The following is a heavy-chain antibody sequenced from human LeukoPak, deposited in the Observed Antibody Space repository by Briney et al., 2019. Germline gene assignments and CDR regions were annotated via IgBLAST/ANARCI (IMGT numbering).Heavy chain of an antibody. V-gene: IGHV1-3*01. CDR2: INVGNGNT. CDR1: GYTFTSYA. D-gene: IGHD3-16*02. J-gene: IGHJ3*02. CDR3: ARDRDYVWGSYRSNAFDI. Sequence: ASVKVSCKASGYTFTSYAMHWVRQAPGQRLEWMGWINVGNGNTKYSQKFQGRVTITRDTSASTAYMELSSLRSEDTAVYYCARDRDYVWGSYRSNAFDIWGQGTMVTVSS.